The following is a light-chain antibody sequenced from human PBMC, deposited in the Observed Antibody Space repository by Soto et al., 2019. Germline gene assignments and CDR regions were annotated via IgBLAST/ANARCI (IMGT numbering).Light chain of an antibody. V-gene: IGLV2-14*01. J-gene: IGLJ3*02. CDR2: EVS. Sequence: QSALTQPASVSGSPGQSITISCTGTSSDVGGYNYVSWYQQHPGKAPKLMIYEVSNRPSGVSSRFSGSKSGNTASLTISGLQAEDEADYYCSSYTSSSTTWVFGGGTKVTVL. CDR1: SSDVGGYNY. CDR3: SSYTSSSTTWV.